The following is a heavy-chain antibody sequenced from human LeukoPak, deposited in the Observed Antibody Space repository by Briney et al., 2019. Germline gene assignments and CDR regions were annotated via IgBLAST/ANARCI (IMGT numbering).Heavy chain of an antibody. CDR2: ISGRAEST. CDR1: GFTFSDNA. D-gene: IGHD2-2*01. CDR3: VKAHCGRASCSRADY. V-gene: IGHV3-23*01. J-gene: IGHJ4*02. Sequence: PGGSLRLSSGASGFTFSDNAMSWTRQAPRKGLECVSAISGRAESTFYADSVKGRFILSRDNSKNTVSLQMNSLTVEDTALYHCVKAHCGRASCSRADYWGEGTQVTVSS.